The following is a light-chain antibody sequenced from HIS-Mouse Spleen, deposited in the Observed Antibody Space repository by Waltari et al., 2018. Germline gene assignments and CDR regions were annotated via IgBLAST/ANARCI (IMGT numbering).Light chain of an antibody. Sequence: SSALTQPPPVSLSPGQTARITCSGDVLPKKYAYWFQQKSGQAPVLVIYEDSKRPAGIPERFSGSSSGTMATLTISGAQVEDEADYYCYSTDSSGNHRVFGGGTKLTVL. V-gene: IGLV3-10*01. J-gene: IGLJ2*01. CDR3: YSTDSSGNHRV. CDR1: VLPKKY. CDR2: EDS.